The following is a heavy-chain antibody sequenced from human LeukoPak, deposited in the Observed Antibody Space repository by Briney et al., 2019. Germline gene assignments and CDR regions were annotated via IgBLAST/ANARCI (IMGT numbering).Heavy chain of an antibody. Sequence: ASVKVSCKASGYTFTSYGISWVRPAPGQGLEWMGWISAYNGNTNYAQKLQGRVTMTTDTSTSTAYMELRSLRSDDTAVYYCARDQDYGDYAYYFDYWGQGTLVTVSS. V-gene: IGHV1-18*01. D-gene: IGHD4-17*01. CDR2: ISAYNGNT. CDR3: ARDQDYGDYAYYFDY. CDR1: GYTFTSYG. J-gene: IGHJ4*02.